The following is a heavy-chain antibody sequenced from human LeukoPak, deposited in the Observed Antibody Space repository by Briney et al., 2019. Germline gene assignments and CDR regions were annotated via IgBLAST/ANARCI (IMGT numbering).Heavy chain of an antibody. CDR1: GFTFSSYW. CDR3: ARVRVVASGGAFDI. D-gene: IGHD2-15*01. V-gene: IGHV3-7*01. Sequence: GGSLRLSCAASGFTFSSYWMSWVRQAPGKGLEWVANIKQDGSEKYYVESVKGRFTISRDNAKNSLYLQMNSLRAEDTAVYYCARVRVVASGGAFDIWGQGTMVTVSS. CDR2: IKQDGSEK. J-gene: IGHJ3*02.